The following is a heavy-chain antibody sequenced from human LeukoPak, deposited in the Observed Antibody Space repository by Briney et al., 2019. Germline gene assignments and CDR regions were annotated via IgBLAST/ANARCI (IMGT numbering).Heavy chain of an antibody. CDR3: ARRDYRAWIDP. CDR1: GGSISASSHY. D-gene: IGHD2-21*01. J-gene: IGHJ5*02. Sequence: PSETLSPTCSVSGGSISASSHYWAWVRQPPGKGLEWIGSVYYTGSIRYNTSLKSRVTISVDMSKNDLFLTLNSVTVADTAFYYCARRDYRAWIDPWGQGILVTVSP. V-gene: IGHV4-39*01. CDR2: VYYTGSI.